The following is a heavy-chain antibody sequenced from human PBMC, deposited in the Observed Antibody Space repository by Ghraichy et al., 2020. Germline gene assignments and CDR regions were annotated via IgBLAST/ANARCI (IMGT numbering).Heavy chain of an antibody. CDR2: IRSRTYGGAT. CDR1: GFTFRDYA. D-gene: IGHD1-1*01. Sequence: GGSLRLSCTTSGFTFRDYAMNWVRQAPGKGLEWVGFIRSRTYGGATEYAASVKGRFTISRDDSRNIAYLQMNSLKTDDTAVYYCTREAHNWNDFDHDAFDFWGQGTMVTVSS. V-gene: IGHV3-49*04. CDR3: TREAHNWNDFDHDAFDF. J-gene: IGHJ3*01.